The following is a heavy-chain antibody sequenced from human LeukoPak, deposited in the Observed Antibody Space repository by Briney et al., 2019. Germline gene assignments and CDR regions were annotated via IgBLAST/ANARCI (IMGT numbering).Heavy chain of an antibody. CDR2: ISGSGGST. J-gene: IGHJ4*02. Sequence: PGGSLRLSCAASGFTFSSYWMHWVRQAPGKGLVWVSAISGSGGSTYYADSVKGRFTISRDNSKNTLYLQMNSLRAEDTAVYYCAKGTVRWELTRFDYWGQGTLVTVSS. D-gene: IGHD1-26*01. CDR1: GFTFSSYW. V-gene: IGHV3-23*01. CDR3: AKGTVRWELTRFDY.